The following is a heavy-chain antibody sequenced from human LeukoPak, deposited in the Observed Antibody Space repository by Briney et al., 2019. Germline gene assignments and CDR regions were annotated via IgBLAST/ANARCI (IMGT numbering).Heavy chain of an antibody. J-gene: IGHJ4*02. CDR2: IIPIFGTA. Sequence: SVKVSCKASGGTFSSYAISWVRQAPGQGLEWMGGIIPIFGTANYAQKFQGRVTITTDESTSTAYMELSSLRSEDTAVYYCARGTYYYDSSGYSQFDYWGQRTLVTVSS. CDR1: GGTFSSYA. D-gene: IGHD3-22*01. V-gene: IGHV1-69*05. CDR3: ARGTYYYDSSGYSQFDY.